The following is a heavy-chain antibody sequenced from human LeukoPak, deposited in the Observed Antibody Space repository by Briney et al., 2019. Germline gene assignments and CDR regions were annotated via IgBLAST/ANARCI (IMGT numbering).Heavy chain of an antibody. D-gene: IGHD3-16*01. CDR1: GFTFSGSA. V-gene: IGHV3-73*01. CDR2: LRSKVNNYAT. Sequence: PGGALRLSCAASGFTFSGSAMYWVRDALGKGLEWVGRLRSKVNNYATAYAVSVNGRFTISRDDSKNTAYLQLTSLKTEDTAVYYCAWGYDYVGTLAYWGQGTLVTVSS. CDR3: AWGYDYVGTLAY. J-gene: IGHJ4*02.